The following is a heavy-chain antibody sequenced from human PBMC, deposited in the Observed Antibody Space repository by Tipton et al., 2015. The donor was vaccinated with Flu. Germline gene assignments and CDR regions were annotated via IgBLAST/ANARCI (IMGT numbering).Heavy chain of an antibody. CDR3: ARSSTAGGPLRP. D-gene: IGHD2/OR15-2a*01. J-gene: IGHJ5*02. V-gene: IGHV4-39*07. Sequence: LRLSCTVSGGSISSSSYYWGWIRQPPGKGLEWIGSIYHNSGSTYYNPSLTSRVTISVDTSKNQFSLKLSSVTAADTAVYYCARSSTAGGPLRPWGQGTLVTVSS. CDR1: GGSISSSSYY. CDR2: IYHNSGST.